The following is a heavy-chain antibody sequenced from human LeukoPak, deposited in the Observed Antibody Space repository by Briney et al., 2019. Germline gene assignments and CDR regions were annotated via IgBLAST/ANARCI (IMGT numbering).Heavy chain of an antibody. CDR3: ARAVAISYGSGSYGY. Sequence: GGSLRLSCAASGFTFSSYSMNWVRQAPGKGLEWVSSISSSSSYIYYADSVKGRFTISRDNAKNSLYLQMNSLRAEDTAVYYCARAVAISYGSGSYGYWGQGTLVTVSS. D-gene: IGHD3-10*01. CDR1: GFTFSSYS. CDR2: ISSSSSYI. J-gene: IGHJ4*02. V-gene: IGHV3-21*01.